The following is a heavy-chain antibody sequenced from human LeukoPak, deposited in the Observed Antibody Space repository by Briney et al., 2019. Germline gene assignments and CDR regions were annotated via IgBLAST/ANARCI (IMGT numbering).Heavy chain of an antibody. J-gene: IGHJ4*02. Sequence: PGGSLRLSCAPSGFTFSSDSMNWVRQAPGKGLEWVSSISSSSSYIYYADSVKGRFTISRDNAKNSLYLQMNSLRAEDTAVYYCARVQKEVYSSGWPIDYWGQGTLVTVSS. V-gene: IGHV3-21*01. D-gene: IGHD6-19*01. CDR1: GFTFSSDS. CDR2: ISSSSSYI. CDR3: ARVQKEVYSSGWPIDY.